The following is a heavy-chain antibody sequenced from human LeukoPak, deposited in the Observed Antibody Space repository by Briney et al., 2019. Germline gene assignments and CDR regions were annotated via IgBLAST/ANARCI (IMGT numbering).Heavy chain of an antibody. V-gene: IGHV3-30*18. Sequence: SGGSLRLSCAASGFTFRTYGMHWVRQAPGKGLEWVAVISKDGSNKYYGDSDSVKGRFTISRDNSKNTLYLQMNSLRADDTAVYYCAKGISGYSGYDDAFDIWGQGTMVTVSS. CDR2: ISKDGSNK. CDR1: GFTFRTYG. J-gene: IGHJ3*02. D-gene: IGHD5-12*01. CDR3: AKGISGYSGYDDAFDI.